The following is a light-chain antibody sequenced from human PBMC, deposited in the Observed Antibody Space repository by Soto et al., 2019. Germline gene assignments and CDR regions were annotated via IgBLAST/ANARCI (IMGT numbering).Light chain of an antibody. V-gene: IGKV1-5*01. J-gene: IGKJ2*01. CDR3: QQYDSYST. CDR2: DAS. Sequence: DIQMTQSPSTLSASVGDSVTITCRASQSINSLVAWYQQHPEKAPKLLIYDASSLQNGVPSRFSGSRSGTGFTLTITSLQPDDFATYYCQQYDSYSTSGQGTKLQI. CDR1: QSINSL.